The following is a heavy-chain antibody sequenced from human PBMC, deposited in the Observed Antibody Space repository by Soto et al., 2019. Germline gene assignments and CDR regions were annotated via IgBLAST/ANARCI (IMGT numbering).Heavy chain of an antibody. Sequence: QVQLQESGPGLVKPSETLSLTCTVSGGYISTYYWSWIRQPPGKGLEWIGNIYYTGSTNYNPSLKRRVTISVDTSKNQFSLKLTSVTAADTAVYYCARGRRNFLSGYDSAFDYWGQGTLVTVSS. CDR2: IYYTGST. CDR1: GGYISTYY. D-gene: IGHD5-12*01. V-gene: IGHV4-59*01. J-gene: IGHJ4*02. CDR3: ARGRRNFLSGYDSAFDY.